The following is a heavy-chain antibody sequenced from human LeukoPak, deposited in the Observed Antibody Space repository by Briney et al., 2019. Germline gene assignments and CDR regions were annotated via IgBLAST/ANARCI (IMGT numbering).Heavy chain of an antibody. CDR2: IGNTET. CDR1: GFTLSTFA. D-gene: IGHD7-27*01. J-gene: IGHJ4*02. CDR3: AKDGQAFNSNWDYFDS. V-gene: IGHV3-23*01. Sequence: GGSLRLSCVASGFTLSTFAMSWVRQAPGKGLEWVSGIGNTETYYADSVKGRFTISRDNSKNTIYLHMNNLRAEDTALYYCAKDGQAFNSNWDYFDSWGQGTLVTVSS.